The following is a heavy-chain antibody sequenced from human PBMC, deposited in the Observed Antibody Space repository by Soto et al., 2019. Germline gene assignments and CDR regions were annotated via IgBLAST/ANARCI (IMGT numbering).Heavy chain of an antibody. J-gene: IGHJ4*02. V-gene: IGHV4-30-2*01. CDR1: GCSINNGGYS. Sequence: TLSLTCAVSGCSINNGGYSWSWIRQPPGKGLEWIGYIYHSGSTYYNPSLKSRVTISVDRSKNQFSLKLSSVTAADTAVYYCARASTTVTTLDYWGQGTLVTVSS. CDR2: IYHSGST. CDR3: ARASTTVTTLDY. D-gene: IGHD4-17*01.